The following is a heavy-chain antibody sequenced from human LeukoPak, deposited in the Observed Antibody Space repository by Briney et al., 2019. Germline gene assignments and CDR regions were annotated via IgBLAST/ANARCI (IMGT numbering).Heavy chain of an antibody. D-gene: IGHD6-19*01. J-gene: IGHJ4*02. V-gene: IGHV4-38-2*02. CDR2: IYHSGST. CDR3: ARDGVGSGCYRWVDY. Sequence: KPSETLSLTCAVSGYPIRSGYYWGWLRQPPGKGLEWIGSIYHSGSTYYNPSLKGRVTISVDTSKNQFSLKLSSVTAADTAVYYCARDGVGSGCYRWVDYWGQGTLVTVSS. CDR1: GYPIRSGYY.